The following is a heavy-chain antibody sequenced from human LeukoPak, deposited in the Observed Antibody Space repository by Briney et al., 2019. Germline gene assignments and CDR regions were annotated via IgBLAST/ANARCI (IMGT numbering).Heavy chain of an antibody. CDR3: ARERQYYDFWSGYYRGDPTYYFDY. CDR1: GDSVSSNSAA. Sequence: SQTLSLTCAISGDSVSSNSAAWNWIRQSPSRGLEWLGRTYYRSRWYNDYAVSVKSRITINPDTSKNQFSLQLNSVTPEDTAVYYCARERQYYDFWSGYYRGDPTYYFDYWGQGTLVTVSS. CDR2: TYYRSRWYN. V-gene: IGHV6-1*01. J-gene: IGHJ4*02. D-gene: IGHD3-3*01.